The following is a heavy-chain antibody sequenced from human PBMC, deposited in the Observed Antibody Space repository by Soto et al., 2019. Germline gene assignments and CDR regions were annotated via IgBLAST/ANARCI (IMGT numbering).Heavy chain of an antibody. D-gene: IGHD2-15*01. Sequence: LRRSCAASGFTFSSYAMSWVREAPGKGLEWVSAISGSGGSTYYADSVKGRFTISRDNSKNTLYLQMNSLRAEDTAVYYCAKDPLIVVVVAATHYGMDVWGQGTPVTVSS. J-gene: IGHJ6*02. CDR2: ISGSGGST. CDR1: GFTFSSYA. CDR3: AKDPLIVVVVAATHYGMDV. V-gene: IGHV3-23*01.